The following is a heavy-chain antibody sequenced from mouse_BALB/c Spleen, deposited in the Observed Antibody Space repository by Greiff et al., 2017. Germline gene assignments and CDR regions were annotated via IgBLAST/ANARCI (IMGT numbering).Heavy chain of an antibody. CDR3: AKEPPFDY. CDR2: IYPGDGST. Sequence: QVQLKQSGPELVKPGASVKMSCKASGYTFTRYYIHWVKQRPGQGLEWIGWIYPGDGSTKYNEKFKGKTTLTADKSSSTAYMLLSSLTSEDSAIYFCAKEPPFDYWGQGTTLTVSS. J-gene: IGHJ2*01. V-gene: IGHV1S56*01. CDR1: GYTFTRYY.